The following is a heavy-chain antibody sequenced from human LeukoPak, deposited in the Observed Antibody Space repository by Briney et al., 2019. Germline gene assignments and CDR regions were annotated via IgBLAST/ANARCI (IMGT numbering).Heavy chain of an antibody. CDR3: AREYLEYGSGNDYFDY. J-gene: IGHJ4*02. V-gene: IGHV4-38-2*02. CDR2: IFHSENT. D-gene: IGHD3-10*01. Sequence: PSETLSLTCTVSGYSISSDYYWGWIRQPPGKGLEWIENIFHSENTYYNPSLKSRVTISLDTSKNHFSLKVSSVTAADTAVYYCAREYLEYGSGNDYFDYWGQGTLVTVSS. CDR1: GYSISSDYY.